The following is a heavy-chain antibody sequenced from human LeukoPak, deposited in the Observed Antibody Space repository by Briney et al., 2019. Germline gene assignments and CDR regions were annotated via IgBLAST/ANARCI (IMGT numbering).Heavy chain of an antibody. CDR1: TSH. CDR3: ARDFWNFYDSSGYYRDFGS. CDR2: IGSYEGDT. V-gene: IGHV1-18*01. Sequence: ASVKVSCKATSHISWVRQAPGPGLEWMGWIGSYEGDTYYAQKFQGRVTVTTDTSTNTAYMELRSLRADDTAVYYCARDFWNFYDSSGYYRDFGSWGQGTLVTVSS. D-gene: IGHD3-22*01. J-gene: IGHJ5*01.